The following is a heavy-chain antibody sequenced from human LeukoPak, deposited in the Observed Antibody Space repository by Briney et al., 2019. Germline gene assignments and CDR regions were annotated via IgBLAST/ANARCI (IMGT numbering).Heavy chain of an antibody. CDR1: GFTFNRDW. V-gene: IGHV3-7*01. Sequence: HSGGSLRLSCTASGFTFNRDWTAWVRQAPGKGLEWVANIKEDGSEKNYVDSVKGRFTISRDNAENSVYLQMNDLRAEDTGVYYCVTKEPSTSGWSYWGQGTLVTVSS. CDR3: VTKEPSTSGWSY. J-gene: IGHJ4*02. D-gene: IGHD6-19*01. CDR2: IKEDGSEK.